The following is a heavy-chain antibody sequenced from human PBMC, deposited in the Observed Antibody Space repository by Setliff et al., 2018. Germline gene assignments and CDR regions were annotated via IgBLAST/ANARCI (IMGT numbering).Heavy chain of an antibody. CDR1: GFTFSDYY. CDR2: ISGGSGSDT. CDR3: TRQARAPLF. J-gene: IGHJ4*02. V-gene: IGHV3-11*06. Sequence: GESLKISCEASGFTFSDYYMSWFRQAPGKGLESISYISGGSGSDTNYADSVKGRFTISRDNTKNSVYLQMSSLRVEDTAVYYCTRQARAPLFWGQGALVTVSS.